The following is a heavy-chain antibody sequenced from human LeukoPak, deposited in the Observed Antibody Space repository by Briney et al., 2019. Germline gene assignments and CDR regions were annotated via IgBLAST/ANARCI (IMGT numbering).Heavy chain of an antibody. J-gene: IGHJ6*02. CDR3: ARDPGAAAGTGYGMDV. CDR2: IYYSGST. CDR1: GGSISSSSYY. D-gene: IGHD6-13*01. Sequence: SETLSLTCTVSGGSISSSSYYWGWIRQLPGKGLEWIGSIYYSGSTYYDPSLKSRVTISVDTSKNQFSLKLSSVTAADTAVYYCARDPGAAAGTGYGMDVWGQGTTVTVSS. V-gene: IGHV4-39*07.